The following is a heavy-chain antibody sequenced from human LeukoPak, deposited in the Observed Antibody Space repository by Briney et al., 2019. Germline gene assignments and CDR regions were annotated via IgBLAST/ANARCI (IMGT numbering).Heavy chain of an antibody. V-gene: IGHV3-53*01. J-gene: IGHJ4*02. CDR1: GFTVSSDY. CDR3: ARDGVEQQLVHYFDY. CDR2: IYKDGNT. Sequence: PGGSLRLSCAASGFTVSSDYMTWVRQAPGKGLEWVSLIYKDGNTYYADSVKGRFTISRDNSKNTLYLQINSLRAEDTAVYYCARDGVEQQLVHYFDYWGQGALVTVSP. D-gene: IGHD6-13*01.